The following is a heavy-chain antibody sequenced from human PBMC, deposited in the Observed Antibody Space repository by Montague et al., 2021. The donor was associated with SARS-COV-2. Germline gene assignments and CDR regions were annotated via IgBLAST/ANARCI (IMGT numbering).Heavy chain of an antibody. D-gene: IGHD3-9*01. J-gene: IGHJ3*02. CDR2: XDWDDDK. Sequence: PALVKPTQTLTLTCTLSGFSLSTSGMRASWIRQPPGKALERLARXDWDDDKFYSTSLKTRLTISKDTSKNQVVLTMTNMDPVDTATYYCARSYYDILTNYYDAFDIWGRGTMVTDSS. CDR3: ARSYYDILTNYYDAFDI. CDR1: GFSLSTSGMR. V-gene: IGHV2-70*04.